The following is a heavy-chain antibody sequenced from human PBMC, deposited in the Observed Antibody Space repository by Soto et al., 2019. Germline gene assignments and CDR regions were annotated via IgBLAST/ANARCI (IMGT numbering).Heavy chain of an antibody. D-gene: IGHD6-13*01. CDR3: TREVAAGLSGFPDY. CDR1: GFTFGDYA. CDR2: IRSKAYGGTT. J-gene: IGHJ4*02. Sequence: GGSLRLSCTASGFTFGDYAMSWFRQAPGKGLEWVGFIRSKAYGGTTEYAASVKGRFTISRDDSKSIAYLQMNSLKTEDTAVYYCTREVAAGLSGFPDYWGQGTLVTVSS. V-gene: IGHV3-49*03.